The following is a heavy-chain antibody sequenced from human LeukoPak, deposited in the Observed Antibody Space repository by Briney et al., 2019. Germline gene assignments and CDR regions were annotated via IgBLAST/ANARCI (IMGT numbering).Heavy chain of an antibody. CDR3: ARSPSRYGDYVRFDY. CDR2: ISGSGGST. CDR1: GFTFSSYA. Sequence: PGGSLRLSCAASGFTFSSYAMSWVRQAPGKWLEWVSAISGSGGSTYYADSVKGRFTISRDNSKNTLYLQMNSLRAEDTAVYYCARSPSRYGDYVRFDYWGQGTLVTVSS. V-gene: IGHV3-23*01. J-gene: IGHJ4*02. D-gene: IGHD4-17*01.